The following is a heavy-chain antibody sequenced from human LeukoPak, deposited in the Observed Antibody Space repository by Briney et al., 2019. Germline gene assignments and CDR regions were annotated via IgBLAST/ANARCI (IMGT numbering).Heavy chain of an antibody. Sequence: ASVKVSCKASGYTFTGYYMHWVRQAPGQGLEWMGWINPNSGGTNYAQKFQGRVTMTRDTSISTAYMELSRLRSDDTAVYYCARDFTSSGFGDYWGQGTLVTVSS. CDR1: GYTFTGYY. J-gene: IGHJ4*02. CDR3: ARDFTSSGFGDY. V-gene: IGHV1-2*02. D-gene: IGHD3-10*01. CDR2: INPNSGGT.